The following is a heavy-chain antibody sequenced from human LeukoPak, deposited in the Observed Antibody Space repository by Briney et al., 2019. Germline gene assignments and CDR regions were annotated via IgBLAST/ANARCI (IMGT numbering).Heavy chain of an antibody. CDR3: ARVVGVRGYDYGMDV. Sequence: SETLSLTCAVSGGSISSGGYSWSWIRQPPGTGLEWIGCIYHSGSTYYNPSLKSRVTISVDRSKNQFSLKLSSATAADTAVYYCARVVGVRGYDYGMDVWGQGTTVTVSS. D-gene: IGHD3-10*01. CDR1: GGSISSGGYS. CDR2: IYHSGST. J-gene: IGHJ6*02. V-gene: IGHV4-30-2*01.